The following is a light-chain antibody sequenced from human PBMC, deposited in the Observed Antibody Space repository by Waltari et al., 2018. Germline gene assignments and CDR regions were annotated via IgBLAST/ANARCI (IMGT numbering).Light chain of an antibody. Sequence: QSALTQPASVSGSPGQSITIPCTGSSSDVGGYSLVSWYQQHPGKAPKLKIYAVTKRPSGFSHRFSGSKSGNTASLTISGLQTEDEADYYCCSYAGSTTSSVVFGTGTKVIVL. CDR1: SSDVGGYSL. CDR2: AVT. V-gene: IGLV2-23*02. J-gene: IGLJ1*01. CDR3: CSYAGSTTSSVV.